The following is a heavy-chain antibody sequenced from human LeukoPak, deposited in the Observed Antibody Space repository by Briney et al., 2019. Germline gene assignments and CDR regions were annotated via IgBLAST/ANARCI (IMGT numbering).Heavy chain of an antibody. V-gene: IGHV3-7*01. D-gene: IGHD6-19*01. CDR2: IKQDGSEK. CDR1: GFTFSSYW. CDR3: ARVGSGWSLDY. Sequence: GGSLRLSCVASGFTFSSYWMSWARQAPGKGLEWVANIKQDGSEKYYVDSVKGRFTISRDNAKNSLYLQMNSLRGEDTAVYYCARVGSGWSLDYWGQGTLVTVSS. J-gene: IGHJ4*02.